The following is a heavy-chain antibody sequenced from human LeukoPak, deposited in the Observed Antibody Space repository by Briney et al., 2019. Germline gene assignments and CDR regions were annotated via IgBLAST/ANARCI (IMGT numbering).Heavy chain of an antibody. Sequence: SETLSLTCAVYGGSFSGYYWSWIRQPPGKGLEWIGEINHSGSTNYNPSLKSRVTISVDTSKNQFSLKLSSVTAADTAVYYCARGGYYDVLDYWGQGTLATVSS. D-gene: IGHD3-9*01. CDR1: GGSFSGYY. J-gene: IGHJ4*02. CDR3: ARGGYYDVLDY. V-gene: IGHV4-34*01. CDR2: INHSGST.